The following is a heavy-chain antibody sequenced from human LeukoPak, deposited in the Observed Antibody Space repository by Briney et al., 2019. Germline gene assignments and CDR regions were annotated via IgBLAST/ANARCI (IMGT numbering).Heavy chain of an antibody. V-gene: IGHV4-39*01. J-gene: IGHJ6*03. CDR3: ARLEKTTVVTPVYYYMDV. D-gene: IGHD4-23*01. CDR2: IYYSGST. Sequence: SETLSLTCTVSGGSISSSSYYWGWIRQPPGKGLEWIGSIYYSGSTYYNLSLKSRVTISVDTSKNQFSLKLSSVTAADTAVYYCARLEKTTVVTPVYYYMDVWGKGTTVTVSS. CDR1: GGSISSSSYY.